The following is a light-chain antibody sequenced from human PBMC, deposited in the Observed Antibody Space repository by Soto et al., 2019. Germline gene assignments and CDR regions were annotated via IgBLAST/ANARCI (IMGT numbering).Light chain of an antibody. V-gene: IGKV3-11*01. J-gene: IGKJ1*01. CDR3: QQYAYWPET. CDR1: QTVNSR. Sequence: EIVLTQSPATLSSSPGERATLSCRASQTVNSRLAWYQHKSGQAPRLLIYHTSNRATGIPARFSGSGSGTNFTLAISSLQSEDFAVYYCQQYAYWPETFGQGTKVDIK. CDR2: HTS.